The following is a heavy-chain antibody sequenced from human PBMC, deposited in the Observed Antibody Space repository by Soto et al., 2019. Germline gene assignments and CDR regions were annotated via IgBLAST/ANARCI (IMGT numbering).Heavy chain of an antibody. CDR2: IYYSGST. V-gene: IGHV4-28*03. J-gene: IGHJ4*02. D-gene: IGHD3-22*01. Sequence: PLETLSLTCAVSGYYISSSNWWGWIRQPPGKGLEWIGYIYYSGSTYYNPSLKSRVTMSVDTSKNQFSLKLSSVTAVDTAVYYCARGITMTVAVQGGAPDKYYFDSWGQGGLVTVS. CDR1: GYYISSSNW. CDR3: ARGITMTVAVQGGAPDKYYFDS.